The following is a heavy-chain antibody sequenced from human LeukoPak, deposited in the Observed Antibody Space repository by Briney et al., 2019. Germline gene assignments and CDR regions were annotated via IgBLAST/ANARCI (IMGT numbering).Heavy chain of an antibody. D-gene: IGHD4-23*01. J-gene: IGHJ4*02. V-gene: IGHV3-48*04. CDR3: ARDRYGSATVVTPLGYYFDY. CDR2: IDSSSSTI. Sequence: HPGGSLRLSCAASGFTFSSYSMNWVRQAPGKGLEWVSYIDSSSSTIYYADSVKGRFTISRDNAKNSLYLQMNSLRAEDTAVYYCARDRYGSATVVTPLGYYFDYWGQGTLVTVSS. CDR1: GFTFSSYS.